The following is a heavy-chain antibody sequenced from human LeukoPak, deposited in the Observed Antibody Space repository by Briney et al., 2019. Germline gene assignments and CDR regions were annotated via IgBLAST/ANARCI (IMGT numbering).Heavy chain of an antibody. V-gene: IGHV1-8*03. D-gene: IGHD6-13*01. CDR3: ARGHQHYSSSWYGFDY. CDR2: MNPNSGNT. J-gene: IGHJ4*02. CDR1: GYTFTSYD. Sequence: ASVKVSCKASGYTFTSYDINWVRQATGQGLEWMGWMNPNSGNTGYAQKFQGRVTITRNTSISTAYMELSSLRSEDTAVYYCARGHQHYSSSWYGFDYWGQGTLVTVSS.